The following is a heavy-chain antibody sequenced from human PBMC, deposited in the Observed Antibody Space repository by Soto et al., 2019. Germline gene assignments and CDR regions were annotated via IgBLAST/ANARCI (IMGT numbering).Heavy chain of an antibody. V-gene: IGHV4-30-2*01. D-gene: IGHD3-9*01. CDR1: GGSINNGGYS. J-gene: IGHJ3*02. Sequence: QLQLQESGSRLVRPSQTLPLTCAVSGGSINNGGYSWSWLRQPPGKGLEWIGYISHGENTYYNPSLRSRVIMSIDKSKNHFSLGLKSVTAADTATYYCARTSYDILTGRLDAFDIWGQGTMVTVSS. CDR3: ARTSYDILTGRLDAFDI. CDR2: ISHGENT.